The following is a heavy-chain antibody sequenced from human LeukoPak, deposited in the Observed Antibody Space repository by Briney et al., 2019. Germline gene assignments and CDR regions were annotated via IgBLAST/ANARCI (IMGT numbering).Heavy chain of an antibody. Sequence: SVKVSCKASGSTFSSYAISWVRQAPGQGLEWMGGIIPIFGTANYAQKFQGRVTITTDESTSTAYMELSSLRSEDTAVYYCASPDPYCSGGSCYLGYWGQGTLVTVSS. CDR1: GSTFSSYA. V-gene: IGHV1-69*05. CDR3: ASPDPYCSGGSCYLGY. CDR2: IIPIFGTA. J-gene: IGHJ4*02. D-gene: IGHD2-15*01.